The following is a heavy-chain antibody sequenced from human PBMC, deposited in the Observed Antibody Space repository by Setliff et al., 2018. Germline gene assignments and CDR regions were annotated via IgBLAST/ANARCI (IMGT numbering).Heavy chain of an antibody. J-gene: IGHJ6*02. CDR2: VYYTGTT. Sequence: LSLTCTVSGGSIRNYYWSWIRQPPGKGLEWIGYVYYTGTTNYDPSLKSRVTISVDPSKNQVSLKLSSATAADTAVYYCARDRTAYNYGMDVWGQGTTVTVSS. CDR3: ARDRTAYNYGMDV. D-gene: IGHD5-18*01. V-gene: IGHV4-59*01. CDR1: GGSIRNYY.